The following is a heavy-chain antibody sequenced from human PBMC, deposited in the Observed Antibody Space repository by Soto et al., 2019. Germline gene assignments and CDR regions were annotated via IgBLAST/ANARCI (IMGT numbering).Heavy chain of an antibody. D-gene: IGHD3-3*01. CDR3: ARALRVVRGRTSLISWFNR. J-gene: IGHJ5*02. Sequence: PSETLSLTCTVSGGSVNNGNYYWSWIRQPPGKELEWIGYVYYTGSTYSNPSLKSRLTLTIDTSKNQFSLNLTSVTAADTAVYSCARALRVVRGRTSLISWFNRWGQGALVTVSS. CDR2: VYYTGST. CDR1: GGSVNNGNYY. V-gene: IGHV4-61*01.